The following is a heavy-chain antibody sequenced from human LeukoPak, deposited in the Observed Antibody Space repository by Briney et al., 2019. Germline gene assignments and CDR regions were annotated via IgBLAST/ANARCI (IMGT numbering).Heavy chain of an antibody. Sequence: GGPLRLSCAASGFSFSAYGVHWVRQAPGKGLEWVAVIWCDGSSKDYADSVKGRFTFSRDNSKNTLYLQMNSLTVEDTAVYYCARSQSSSLIDYWGQGTLVTVSS. CDR2: IWCDGSSK. D-gene: IGHD6-13*01. J-gene: IGHJ4*02. V-gene: IGHV3-33*01. CDR1: GFSFSAYG. CDR3: ARSQSSSLIDY.